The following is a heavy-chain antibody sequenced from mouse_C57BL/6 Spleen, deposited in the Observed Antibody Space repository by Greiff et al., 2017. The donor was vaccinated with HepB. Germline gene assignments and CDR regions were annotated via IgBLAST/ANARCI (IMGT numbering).Heavy chain of an antibody. CDR1: GFTFSDYG. CDR2: ISSGSSTI. D-gene: IGHD1-1*02. CDR3: ARGVVVYFDY. J-gene: IGHJ2*01. V-gene: IGHV5-17*01. Sequence: EVHLVESGGGLVKPGGSLKLSCAASGFTFSDYGMHWVRQAPEKGLEWVAYISSGSSTIYYADTVKGRFTISRDNAKNTLFLQMTSLRSEDTAMYYCARGVVVYFDYWGQGTTLTVSS.